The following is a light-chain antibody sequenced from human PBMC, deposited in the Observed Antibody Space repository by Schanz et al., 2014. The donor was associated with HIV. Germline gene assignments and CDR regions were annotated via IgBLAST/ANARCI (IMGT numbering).Light chain of an antibody. CDR3: QQSYSTPRT. CDR2: AAS. J-gene: IGKJ1*01. CDR1: QDIGND. Sequence: DIQMTQSPSSQSASVGDRVTITCRASQDIGNDLGWYQQKPGQAPKRLIYAASKLQSGVPSRFIGSGSGTEFTLTISSLQPEDFATYYCQQSYSTPRTFGQGTKVEIK. V-gene: IGKV1-17*01.